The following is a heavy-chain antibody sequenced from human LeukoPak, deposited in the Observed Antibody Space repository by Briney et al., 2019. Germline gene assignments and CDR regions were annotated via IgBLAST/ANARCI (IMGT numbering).Heavy chain of an antibody. J-gene: IGHJ4*02. CDR1: GFTFSSYS. Sequence: GGSLRLSCAASGFTFSSYSMNWVRQAPGKGLEWVSYISSSNSTIYYADSVKGRFTISRDNAKNSLYLQMNSLRAEDTAVYYCARDCSSTSCLDYWGQGTLVTVSS. CDR2: ISSSNSTI. CDR3: ARDCSSTSCLDY. D-gene: IGHD2-2*01. V-gene: IGHV3-48*04.